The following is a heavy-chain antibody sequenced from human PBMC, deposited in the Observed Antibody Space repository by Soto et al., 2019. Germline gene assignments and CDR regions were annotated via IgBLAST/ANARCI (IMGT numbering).Heavy chain of an antibody. CDR2: IYYSGST. CDR3: ARGGRRSPGMDV. J-gene: IGHJ6*02. Sequence: QVQLQESGPGLVKPSQTLSLTCTVSGGSISSGVYYWSWIRQHPGKGLEWIGYIYYSGSTYYNPSLKSRVTISVDASKNQFSLMLSSVTAADTAVYYCARGGRRSPGMDVWAQGTTVTVSS. CDR1: GGSISSGVYY. V-gene: IGHV4-31*03.